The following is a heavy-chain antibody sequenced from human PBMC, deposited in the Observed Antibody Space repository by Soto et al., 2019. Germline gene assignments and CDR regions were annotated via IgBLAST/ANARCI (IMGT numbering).Heavy chain of an antibody. CDR1: GYTFTSYG. D-gene: IGHD6-13*01. J-gene: IGHJ4*02. V-gene: IGHV1-18*01. CDR3: ARGGAIAPAEGDY. Sequence: QIQLVQSGTEVREPGASVKVSCQASGYTFTSYGILWVRQAPGQGLELMGWISGYNHTKNDAQKYQARVTITTDTSTRTAYMELRSLRSDDTAVYYCARGGAIAPAEGDYWGQGTLVTVSS. CDR2: ISGYNHTK.